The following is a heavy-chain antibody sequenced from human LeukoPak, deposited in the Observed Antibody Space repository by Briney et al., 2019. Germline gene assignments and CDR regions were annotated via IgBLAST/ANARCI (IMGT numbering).Heavy chain of an antibody. CDR2: INTNTGNP. J-gene: IGHJ4*02. CDR1: GYTFTAYY. Sequence: ASVKVSCKASGYTFTAYYIHWVRQAPGQGLEWMGWINTNTGNPTYAQGFTGRFVFSLDTSVSTAYLQISSLKAEDTAVYYCARGILLWFGELSNFDYWGQGTLVTVSS. CDR3: ARGILLWFGELSNFDY. V-gene: IGHV7-4-1*02. D-gene: IGHD3-10*01.